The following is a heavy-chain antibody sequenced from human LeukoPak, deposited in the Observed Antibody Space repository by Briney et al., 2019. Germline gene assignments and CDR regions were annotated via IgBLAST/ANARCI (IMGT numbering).Heavy chain of an antibody. J-gene: IGHJ5*02. D-gene: IGHD2-2*01. CDR3: ARGKIVVVPAANGWFDP. Sequence: ASVKVSCKGSGYTFTGYYMHWVRQAPGQGLEWMGWINPNSGGTNYAQKFQGRVTMTRDTSISTAYMELSRLRSDDTAVYYCARGKIVVVPAANGWFDPWGRGTLVTVSS. CDR2: INPNSGGT. CDR1: GYTFTGYY. V-gene: IGHV1-2*02.